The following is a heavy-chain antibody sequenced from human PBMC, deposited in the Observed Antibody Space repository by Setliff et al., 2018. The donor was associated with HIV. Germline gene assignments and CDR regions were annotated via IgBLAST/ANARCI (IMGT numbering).Heavy chain of an antibody. CDR3: ARVGERWLQFYYFDN. CDR1: GYTFTSYH. V-gene: IGHV1-46*01. CDR2: INPSGGST. J-gene: IGHJ4*03. D-gene: IGHD4-17*01. Sequence: ASVKVSCKASGYTFTSYHIHWVRQAPGQGLEWMGVINPSGGSTSYAQKFQGRVTMTRGTSSGTVYMELSRLTFEDTALYYCARVGERWLQFYYFDNWGQGTMVTVSS.